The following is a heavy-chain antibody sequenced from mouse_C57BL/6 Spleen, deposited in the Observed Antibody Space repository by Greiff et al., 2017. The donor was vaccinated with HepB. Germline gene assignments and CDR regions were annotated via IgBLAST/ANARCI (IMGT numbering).Heavy chain of an antibody. CDR1: GFTFSDYY. Sequence: EVKLVESGGGLVQPGGSLKLSCAASGFTFSDYYMYWVRQTPEKRLEWVAYISNGGGSTYYPDTVKGRFTISRDNAKNTLYLQMSRLKSEDTAMYYCARLWDGYNDFDYWGQGTTLTVSS. CDR3: ARLWDGYNDFDY. D-gene: IGHD2-3*01. V-gene: IGHV5-12*01. J-gene: IGHJ2*01. CDR2: ISNGGGST.